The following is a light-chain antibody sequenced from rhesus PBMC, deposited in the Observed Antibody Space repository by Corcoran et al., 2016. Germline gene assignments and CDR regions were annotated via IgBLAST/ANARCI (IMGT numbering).Light chain of an antibody. CDR1: QGVRNY. Sequence: DIQMTQSPSSLSASVGDTVTITCRASQGVRNYLAWYQQKPGKAPKPLIYYASHLESGGPSRFSGRGSGTDFTPTISSLQPEDFATYYCQQHNYYPWTFGQATKVEIK. V-gene: IGKV1S14*01. CDR2: YAS. CDR3: QQHNYYPWT. J-gene: IGKJ1*01.